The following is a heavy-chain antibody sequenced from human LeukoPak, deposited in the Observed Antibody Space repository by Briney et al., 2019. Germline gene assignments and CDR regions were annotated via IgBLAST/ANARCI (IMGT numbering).Heavy chain of an antibody. J-gene: IGHJ1*01. D-gene: IGHD3-22*01. V-gene: IGHV3-23*01. CDR1: GFTFSNAW. Sequence: GGSLRLSCAASGFTFSNAWMSWVRQAPGKGLEWVSSISGRGGSTYYADSVKGRFTISRDNSKNTLYLQMNSLRAEDTAVYYCAKDLVDTSGYYYVEYFQNWGQGTLVTVSS. CDR3: AKDLVDTSGYYYVEYFQN. CDR2: ISGRGGST.